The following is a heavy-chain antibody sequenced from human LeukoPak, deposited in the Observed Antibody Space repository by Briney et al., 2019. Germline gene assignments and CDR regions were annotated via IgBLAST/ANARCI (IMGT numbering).Heavy chain of an antibody. Sequence: GESLKISCKGSGYSFTSYWIGWVRQMPGKGLEWMGIIYPGDSDTRYSPSFQGQVTILADKSISTAYLQWSSLKASDTAMYYCARADCTNGVCYTGDAFDIWGQGTMVTVSS. CDR3: ARADCTNGVCYTGDAFDI. CDR1: GYSFTSYW. CDR2: IYPGDSDT. J-gene: IGHJ3*02. V-gene: IGHV5-51*01. D-gene: IGHD2-8*01.